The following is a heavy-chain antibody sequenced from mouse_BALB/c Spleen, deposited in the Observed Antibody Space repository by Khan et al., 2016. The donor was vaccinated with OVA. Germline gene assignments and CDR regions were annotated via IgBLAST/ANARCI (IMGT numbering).Heavy chain of an antibody. Sequence: EVELVESGGGLVKPGGPLKLSCAASGFTFSTYAMSWVRQTPEKRLEWVATISSGGDYTYYPDSVKGRFTISRDNTKNTLDLQMRSLRSEDTAMYYCARHNYGPFAYWGQGTLVTVSA. J-gene: IGHJ3*01. V-gene: IGHV5-9-3*01. CDR2: ISSGGDYT. D-gene: IGHD1-1*01. CDR1: GFTFSTYA. CDR3: ARHNYGPFAY.